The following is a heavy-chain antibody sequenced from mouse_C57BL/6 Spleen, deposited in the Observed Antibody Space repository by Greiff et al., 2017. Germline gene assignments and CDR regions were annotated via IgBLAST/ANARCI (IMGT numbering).Heavy chain of an antibody. CDR2: IYPGSGST. Sequence: QVQLQQPGAELVKPGASVKMSCKASGYTFTSYWITWVKQRPGQGLEWIGDIYPGSGSTNYNEKFKSKATLTVDTSASTAYMQLSSLTSEDSAVYYGARERGDDVAWFADWGQGTLVTVSA. CDR3: ARERGDDVAWFAD. CDR1: GYTFTSYW. J-gene: IGHJ3*01. V-gene: IGHV1-55*01. D-gene: IGHD2-2*01.